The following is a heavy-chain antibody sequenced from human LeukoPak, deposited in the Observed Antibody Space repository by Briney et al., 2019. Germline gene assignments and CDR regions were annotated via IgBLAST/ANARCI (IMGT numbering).Heavy chain of an antibody. CDR3: ARDYSNNWGGDNWFDP. CDR1: GYTFTSYY. Sequence: ASVKVSCTASGYTFTSYYMHWVRQAPGQGLEWMGLINPSGGSTSYAQKFQGRVTMTRDTSTSTVYMELSSLRSEDTAVYYCARDYSNNWGGDNWFDPWGQGTLVTVSS. CDR2: INPSGGST. J-gene: IGHJ5*02. D-gene: IGHD6-13*01. V-gene: IGHV1-46*01.